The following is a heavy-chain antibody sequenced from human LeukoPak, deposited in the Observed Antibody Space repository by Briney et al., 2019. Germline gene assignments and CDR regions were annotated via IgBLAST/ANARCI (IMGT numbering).Heavy chain of an antibody. CDR3: AKDVPTPNFDY. V-gene: IGHV3-30*02. Sequence: GGSLRLSCAASGFTFSNYGMHWVRQAPGKVLEWVAFIRSDGSIKYYANSVKGRFTISRDNSKNTVYLQVNSLRAEDTAVYYCAKDVPTPNFDYWGQGTLVTVSS. D-gene: IGHD5-12*01. CDR1: GFTFSNYG. CDR2: IRSDGSIK. J-gene: IGHJ4*02.